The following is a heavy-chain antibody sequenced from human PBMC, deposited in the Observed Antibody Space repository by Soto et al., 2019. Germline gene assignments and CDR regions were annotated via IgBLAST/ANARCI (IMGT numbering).Heavy chain of an antibody. Sequence: GGSLRLSCTASGFTFGDYAMSWVRQAPGKGLEWVGFIRSKAYGGTTEYAASVKGRFTISRDDSKSIAYLQMNSLKTEDTAVYYCTVAARPPDYYYYYMDVWGKGTTVTVSS. CDR1: GFTFGDYA. V-gene: IGHV3-49*04. CDR2: IRSKAYGGTT. J-gene: IGHJ6*03. D-gene: IGHD6-6*01. CDR3: TVAARPPDYYYYYMDV.